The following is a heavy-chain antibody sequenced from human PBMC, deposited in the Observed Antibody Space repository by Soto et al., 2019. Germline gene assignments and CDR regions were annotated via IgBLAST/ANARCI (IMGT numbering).Heavy chain of an antibody. J-gene: IGHJ6*03. V-gene: IGHV1-8*01. CDR2: MNPNSGNT. CDR3: ARGERLITYSSGWYGPRYYYYYMDV. Sequence: ASVKVSCKASGYTFTSYDINWVRQATGQGLEWMGWMNPNSGNTGYAQKFQGRVTMTRNTSISTAYMELSSLRSEDTAVYYCARGERLITYSSGWYGPRYYYYYMDVWGKGTTVTVSS. CDR1: GYTFTSYD. D-gene: IGHD6-19*01.